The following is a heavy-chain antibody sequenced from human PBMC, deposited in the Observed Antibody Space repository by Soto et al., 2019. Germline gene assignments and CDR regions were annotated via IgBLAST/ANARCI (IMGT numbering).Heavy chain of an antibody. Sequence: QVQLVQSGAEVKKPGASVKVSCKASGYTFTSYAMHWVRQAPGQRLEWMGWINAGNGNTKYSQKFQGRVTITRDTPASTAYIELSSLRSEDTAVYYCARGGSLYWYFDLWGRGTLVTVSS. V-gene: IGHV1-3*01. CDR1: GYTFTSYA. CDR2: INAGNGNT. J-gene: IGHJ2*01. D-gene: IGHD1-26*01. CDR3: ARGGSLYWYFDL.